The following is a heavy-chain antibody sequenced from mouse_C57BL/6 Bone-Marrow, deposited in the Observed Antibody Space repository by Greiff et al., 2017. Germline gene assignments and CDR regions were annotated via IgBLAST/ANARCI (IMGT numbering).Heavy chain of an antibody. J-gene: IGHJ2*01. V-gene: IGHV6-3*01. CDR3: TGVWLGDYFDY. CDR2: IRLKSDNYAT. Sequence: EVQRVESGGGLVQPGGSMKLSCVASGFTFSNYWMNWVRQSPEKGLEWVAQIRLKSDNYATHYAESVKGRFTISRDDSKSSVYLQMNNLRAEDTGIYYCTGVWLGDYFDYWGQGTTLTVSS. CDR1: GFTFSNYW. D-gene: IGHD2-2*01.